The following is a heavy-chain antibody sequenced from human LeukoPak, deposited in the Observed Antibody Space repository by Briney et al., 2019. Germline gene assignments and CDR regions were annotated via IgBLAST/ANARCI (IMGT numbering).Heavy chain of an antibody. D-gene: IGHD6-19*01. V-gene: IGHV4-4*02. CDR2: IYHSGST. Sequence: SETLSLTCAASGGSISSSNWWSWVRQPPGKGLEWIGEIYHSGSTNYNPSLKSRVTISVDKSKNQFSLKLSSVTAADTAVYYCAREGQQWLAYYYYYYMDVWGKGTTVTISS. CDR3: AREGQQWLAYYYYYYMDV. CDR1: GGSISSSNW. J-gene: IGHJ6*03.